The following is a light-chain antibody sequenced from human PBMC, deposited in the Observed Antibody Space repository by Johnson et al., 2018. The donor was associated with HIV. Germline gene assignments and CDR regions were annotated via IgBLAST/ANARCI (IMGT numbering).Light chain of an antibody. CDR3: GTWDSSLNAYV. J-gene: IGLJ1*01. Sequence: QSVLTQPPSVSAAPGQKVTISFSGSSSNIGNNYVSWYQQLPGTAPKLLIYETNKRPSGIPDRFSGSKSGTSATLGITGLQTGDEADYYCGTWDSSLNAYVFGTGTKVTVL. V-gene: IGLV1-51*02. CDR2: ETN. CDR1: SSNIGNNY.